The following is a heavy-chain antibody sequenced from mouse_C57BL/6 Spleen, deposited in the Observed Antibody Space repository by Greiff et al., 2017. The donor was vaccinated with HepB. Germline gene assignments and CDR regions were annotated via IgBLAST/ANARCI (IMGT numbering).Heavy chain of an antibody. CDR1: GFTFSSYA. CDR3: AREDYGGNYYAMDY. CDR2: ISDGGSYT. J-gene: IGHJ4*01. Sequence: EVKLMESGGGLVKPGGSLKLSCAASGFTFSSYAMSWVRQTPEKRLEWVATISDGGSYTYYPDNVKGRFTISRDNAKNNLYLQMSHLKSEDTAMYYCAREDYGGNYYAMDYWGQGTSVTVSS. V-gene: IGHV5-4*01. D-gene: IGHD1-1*01.